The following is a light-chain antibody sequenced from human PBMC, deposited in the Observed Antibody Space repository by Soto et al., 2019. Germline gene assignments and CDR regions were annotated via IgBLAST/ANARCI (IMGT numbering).Light chain of an antibody. CDR3: QKYNSAPLT. Sequence: DIQMTQSPSTLSASVGDRVTITFRASQSISSWLAWYQQKPGKVPKLLIYAASTLQSGVPSRFSGSGSGTDFTLTISSLQPEDVATYYCQKYNSAPLTFGGGTKVDIK. CDR2: AAS. CDR1: QSISSW. J-gene: IGKJ4*01. V-gene: IGKV1-27*01.